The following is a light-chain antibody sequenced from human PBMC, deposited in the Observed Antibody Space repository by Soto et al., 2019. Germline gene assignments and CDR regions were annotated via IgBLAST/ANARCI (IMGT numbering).Light chain of an antibody. CDR2: DAS. CDR1: QDISNF. Sequence: DIQMTQSPSSLSVSVGDRVTITCQASQDISNFLNWYQQKPGKAPKVLIYDASTLETGVPSRFSGGGSGTDFTFSISSLQPEDIETYYCQQYDSLPITFGRGTRLDIX. J-gene: IGKJ5*01. V-gene: IGKV1-33*01. CDR3: QQYDSLPIT.